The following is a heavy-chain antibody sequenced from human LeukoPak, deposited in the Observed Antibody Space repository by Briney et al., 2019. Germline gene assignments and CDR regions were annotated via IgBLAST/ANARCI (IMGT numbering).Heavy chain of an antibody. CDR3: ARRDFGGYCSGGSCYGRKYYFDY. Sequence: SETLSLICAVYGGSFSDYYWSWIRQPPGKGLECIGEINHSGSTNYNPSLKSRVTISVDTSKNQFSLKLSSVTAADTAVYYCARRDFGGYCSGGSCYGRKYYFDYWGQGTLVTVSS. V-gene: IGHV4-34*01. J-gene: IGHJ4*02. D-gene: IGHD2-15*01. CDR2: INHSGST. CDR1: GGSFSDYY.